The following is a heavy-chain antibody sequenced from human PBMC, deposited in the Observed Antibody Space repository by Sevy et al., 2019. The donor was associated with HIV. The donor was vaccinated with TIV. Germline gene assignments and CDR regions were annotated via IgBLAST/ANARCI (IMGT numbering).Heavy chain of an antibody. CDR3: ARVDANYDQGFDS. CDR1: GFTFSSYE. V-gene: IGHV3-48*03. D-gene: IGHD3-22*01. CDR2: ISSTGTTI. J-gene: IGHJ5*01. Sequence: GGSLRLSCEASGFTFSSYEMNWVRQAPGKGLEWVSYISSTGTTIKYADSVKGRFTISRDNAKNSLSMQMNSLRAEDTAVYYCARVDANYDQGFDSWGQGTLVTVSS.